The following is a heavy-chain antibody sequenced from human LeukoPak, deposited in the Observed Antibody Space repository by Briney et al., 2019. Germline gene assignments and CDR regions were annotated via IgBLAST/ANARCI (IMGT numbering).Heavy chain of an antibody. CDR1: GGSISSYY. CDR2: IYYSGST. Sequence: SETLSLTCTVSGGSISSYYWSWIRQPPGKGLEWIGYIYYSGSTNYNPSLKSRVTISVDTSKNQFSLKLSSVTAADTAVYYCARVLVRGVISYSHYMDVWGKGTTVTVSS. D-gene: IGHD3-10*01. V-gene: IGHV4-59*01. J-gene: IGHJ6*03. CDR3: ARVLVRGVISYSHYMDV.